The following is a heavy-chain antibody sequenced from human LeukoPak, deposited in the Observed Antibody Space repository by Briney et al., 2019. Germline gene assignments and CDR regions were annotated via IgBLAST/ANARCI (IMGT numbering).Heavy chain of an antibody. Sequence: GASVKVSCKASGGTFSSYAISWVRQAPGQGLEWMGGIIPIFGTANYAQKFQGRVTTTADESTSTAYMELSSLRSEDTAVYYCARDRGIAAAGTIDYWGQGTLVTVSS. CDR3: ARDRGIAAAGTIDY. J-gene: IGHJ4*02. CDR1: GGTFSSYA. D-gene: IGHD6-13*01. CDR2: IIPIFGTA. V-gene: IGHV1-69*13.